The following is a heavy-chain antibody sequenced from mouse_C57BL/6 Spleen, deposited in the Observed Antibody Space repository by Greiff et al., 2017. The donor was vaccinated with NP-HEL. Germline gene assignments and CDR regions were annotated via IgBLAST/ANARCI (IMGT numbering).Heavy chain of an antibody. CDR1: GFTFSDYY. Sequence: VESEGGLVQPGSSMKLSCTASGFTFSDYYMAWVRQVPEKGLEWVANINYDGSSTYYLDSLKSRFIISRDNAKNILYLQMSSLKSEDTATYYCARGILRDYFDYWGQGTTLTVSS. CDR2: INYDGSST. CDR3: ARGILRDYFDY. D-gene: IGHD1-1*01. J-gene: IGHJ2*01. V-gene: IGHV5-16*01.